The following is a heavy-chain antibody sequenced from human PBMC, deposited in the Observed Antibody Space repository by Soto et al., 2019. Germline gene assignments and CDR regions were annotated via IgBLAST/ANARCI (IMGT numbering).Heavy chain of an antibody. CDR3: ARDREYYYDSSGYYYPPGY. CDR2: ISAYNGNT. J-gene: IGHJ4*02. V-gene: IGHV1-18*01. CDR1: GYTFTSYG. D-gene: IGHD3-22*01. Sequence: ASVKVSCKASGYTFTSYGISWVRQAPGQGLEWMGWISAYNGNTNYAQKLQGRVTMTTDTSTSTAYMELRSLRSDDTAVYYCARDREYYYDSSGYYYPPGYWGQGTLVTVSS.